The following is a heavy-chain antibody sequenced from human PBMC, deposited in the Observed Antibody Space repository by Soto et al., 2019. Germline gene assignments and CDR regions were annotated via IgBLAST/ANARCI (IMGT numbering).Heavy chain of an antibody. V-gene: IGHV3-23*01. J-gene: IGHJ4*02. CDR3: AKDSDIPGLSAARACLDS. CDR1: GFTFASYA. CDR2: IDASGSRT. D-gene: IGHD6-25*01. Sequence: VGSLRLSCAVSGFTFASYAMAWVRQAPGKGVEWVSGIDASGSRTYYADSVKGRFTISRDNSRNTLFLQMDNLRGEDTAIYYCAKDSDIPGLSAARACLDSWGQGSLVTVSS.